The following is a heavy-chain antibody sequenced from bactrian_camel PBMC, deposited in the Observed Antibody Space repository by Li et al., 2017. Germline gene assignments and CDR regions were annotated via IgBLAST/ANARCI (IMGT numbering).Heavy chain of an antibody. CDR1: GFTFSSYA. CDR2: VDSEDHTT. D-gene: IGHD7*01. V-gene: IGHV3S40*01. Sequence: VQLVESGGGLVQPGGSLRLSCAVSGFTFSSYAMNWVRQAPGKEREGVAAVDSEDHTTYVESVKGRFTISQDKDRNTVYLEMHNLKPEDTAMYYCAADLWCVIQKKEYRIQGQGTQVTVS. J-gene: IGHJ4*01.